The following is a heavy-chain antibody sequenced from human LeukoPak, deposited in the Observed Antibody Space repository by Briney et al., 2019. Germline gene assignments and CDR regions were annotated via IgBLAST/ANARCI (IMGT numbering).Heavy chain of an antibody. CDR2: IYSSGCSGNT. J-gene: IGHJ6*02. V-gene: IGHV4-59*01. D-gene: IGHD3-10*01. CDR1: GGSISSYY. CDR3: ARLAARRGYYYSGMDV. Sequence: PSETLSLTCTVSGGSISSYYWSWIRQPPGKQLEWIGYIYSSGCSGNTTYIPSLKSRLIISQDTSKNEFSLKLTSVTAADAAIYYCARLAARRGYYYSGMDVWGQGTTVTVSS.